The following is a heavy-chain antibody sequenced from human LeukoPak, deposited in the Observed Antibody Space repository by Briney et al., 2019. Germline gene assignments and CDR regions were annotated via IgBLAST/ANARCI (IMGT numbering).Heavy chain of an antibody. D-gene: IGHD6-19*01. CDR1: GGSISSYY. CDR2: IYYSGST. V-gene: IGHV4-59*08. CDR3: ARSPPRYSSGWPYNWFDP. J-gene: IGHJ5*02. Sequence: PSETLSLTCTVSGGSISSYYWSWIRQPPGKGLDWIGYIYYSGSTNYNPSLKSRVTISVDTSKNQFSLKLSSVTAADTAVYYCARSPPRYSSGWPYNWFDPWGQGTLVTVSS.